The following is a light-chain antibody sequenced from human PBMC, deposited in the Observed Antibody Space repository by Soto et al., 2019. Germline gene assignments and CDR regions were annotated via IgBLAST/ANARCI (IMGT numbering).Light chain of an antibody. CDR2: EVS. CDR1: SSDVGSYNL. V-gene: IGLV2-23*02. Sequence: SVLTQPASVSGSPGQSITISCTGTSSDVGSYNLVSWYQQHPGKAPKLMIYEVSKRPSGVSNRFSGSKSGNTASLTISGLQAEDEADYYCCSYAGSSSVFGGGTKLTVL. CDR3: CSYAGSSSV. J-gene: IGLJ3*02.